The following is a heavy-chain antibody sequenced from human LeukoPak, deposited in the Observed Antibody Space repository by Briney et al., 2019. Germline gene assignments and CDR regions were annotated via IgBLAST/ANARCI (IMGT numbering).Heavy chain of an antibody. CDR2: IHYSGST. CDR3: ARASGVLPSFEWANWFDT. J-gene: IGHJ5*02. D-gene: IGHD3-9*01. CDR1: GGSIRSSDYY. Sequence: SETLSLTCTVSGGSIRSSDYYSAWIRQPPGRGLEWIGTIHYSGSTFYKPPLKSRLTVSADTSRNQFYMKRSSGTAADTAVYYCARASGVLPSFEWANWFDTWGQGSLVTVSS. V-gene: IGHV4-39*01.